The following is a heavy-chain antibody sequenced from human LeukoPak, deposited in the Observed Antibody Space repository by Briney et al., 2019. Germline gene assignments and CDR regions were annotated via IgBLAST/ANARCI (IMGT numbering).Heavy chain of an antibody. J-gene: IGHJ3*02. V-gene: IGHV3-15*01. D-gene: IGHD3-10*01. CDR1: GFTFSDAW. CDR3: AKDLSPLVWFVSGSDAFDI. CDR2: IKSKTDGGTT. Sequence: PGGSLRLSCAASGFTFSDAWMSWVRQAPGKGLEWVGRIKSKTDGGTTDYAAPVKGRFTISRDDSKNTLYLQMNSLETEDTAVYYCAKDLSPLVWFVSGSDAFDIWGQGTMDTVSS.